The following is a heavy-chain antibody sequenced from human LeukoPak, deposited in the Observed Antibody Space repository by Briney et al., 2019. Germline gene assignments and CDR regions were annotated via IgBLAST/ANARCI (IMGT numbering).Heavy chain of an antibody. V-gene: IGHV4-4*07. CDR2: IYTSGST. CDR3: ASTTDSSSSVDHFDY. D-gene: IGHD6-6*01. J-gene: IGHJ4*02. Sequence: SQTLSLTCTVSGGSISSYYWSWIRQPAGKGLEWIGRIYTSGSTNYNPSLKSRVTMSVDTSKNQFSLKLSSVTAADTAVYYCASTTDSSSSVDHFDYWGQGTLVTVSS. CDR1: GGSISSYY.